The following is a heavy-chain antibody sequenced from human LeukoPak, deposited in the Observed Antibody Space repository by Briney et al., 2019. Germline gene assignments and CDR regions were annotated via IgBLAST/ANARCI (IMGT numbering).Heavy chain of an antibody. J-gene: IGHJ6*04. CDR3: ARGEGVREDPTFDYGMDV. D-gene: IGHD3-10*01. Sequence: PSQTLSLTCTVSGGSISSGDYYWSWLRQPPGKGLEWIGYIYYSGSTYYNPSLKSRFTISVDTSRNQFSLKLSSVTAADTAVYYCARGEGVREDPTFDYGMDVWGKGTTVTVSS. CDR2: IYYSGST. V-gene: IGHV4-30-4*01. CDR1: GGSISSGDYY.